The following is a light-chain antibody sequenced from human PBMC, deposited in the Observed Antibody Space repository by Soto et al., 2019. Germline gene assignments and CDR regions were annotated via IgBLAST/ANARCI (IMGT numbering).Light chain of an antibody. CDR2: EVS. CDR3: CSYAVSSTYV. CDR1: SSDVGSYNL. J-gene: IGLJ1*01. Sequence: QSVLTQPASVSGSPGQSITISCTGTSSDVGSYNLVSWYQQHPGKAPKVMIYEVSKRPSGVPNRFSGSKSGYTASLTISGLQAEDEADYYCCSYAVSSTYVFGTGTKVTAL. V-gene: IGLV2-23*02.